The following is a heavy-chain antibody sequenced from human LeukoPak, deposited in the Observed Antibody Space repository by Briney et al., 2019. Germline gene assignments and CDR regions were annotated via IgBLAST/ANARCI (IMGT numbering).Heavy chain of an antibody. Sequence: PSETLSLTCAVSGYSISSGYYWGWIRQPPGKGLEWIGNIYHSGSTYYNPSLKSRVTISLDTSKNQFSLKLSSVTAADTAVYYSARLAVGSAPFADYWGQGTLVTVSS. CDR2: IYHSGST. V-gene: IGHV4-38-2*01. CDR3: ARLAVGSAPFADY. CDR1: GYSISSGYY. J-gene: IGHJ4*02. D-gene: IGHD2-15*01.